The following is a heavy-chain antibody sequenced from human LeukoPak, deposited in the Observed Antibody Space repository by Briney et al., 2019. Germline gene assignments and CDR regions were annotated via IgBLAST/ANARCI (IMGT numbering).Heavy chain of an antibody. CDR2: INHSGST. V-gene: IGHV4-34*01. Sequence: KSSETLSLTCAVYGGSFSGYYWSWIRQPPGKGLEWIGEINHSGSTNYNPSLKSRVTISVDTSKNQFSLKLSSVTAADTAVYYCARSHYDILTGYVAGQPDYMDVWGKGTTVTVSS. J-gene: IGHJ6*03. CDR3: ARSHYDILTGYVAGQPDYMDV. CDR1: GGSFSGYY. D-gene: IGHD3-9*01.